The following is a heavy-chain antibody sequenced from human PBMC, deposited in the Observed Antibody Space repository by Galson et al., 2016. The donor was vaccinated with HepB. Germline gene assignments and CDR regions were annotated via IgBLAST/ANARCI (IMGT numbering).Heavy chain of an antibody. Sequence: SETLSLTCTVSGASVSSTGYYWSWIRQPPGKGLEWIGYIFYFDNTNYNPSLKSRVTISVDTSKNQFSLKLNSVTAADTAVYHCASDSTYGNFWGQGTLATVSS. J-gene: IGHJ4*02. CDR3: ASDSTYGNF. V-gene: IGHV4-61*08. D-gene: IGHD3-10*01. CDR1: GASVSSTGYY. CDR2: IFYFDNT.